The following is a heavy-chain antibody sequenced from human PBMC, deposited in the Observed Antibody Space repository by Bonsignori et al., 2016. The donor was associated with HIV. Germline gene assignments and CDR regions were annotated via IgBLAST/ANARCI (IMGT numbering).Heavy chain of an antibody. CDR3: ARDERWDFKDYFDY. Sequence: GGSLRLSCAASGFTFSHYSMNWVRQAPGKGLEWISYISSLSSPTFYADSVKGRFSISRDNAKNSLYLQMNSLRDEDTAVYYCARDERWDFKDYFDYWGQGTLVTVSS. J-gene: IGHJ4*02. D-gene: IGHD3-3*01. V-gene: IGHV3-48*02. CDR2: ISSLSSPT. CDR1: GFTFSHYS.